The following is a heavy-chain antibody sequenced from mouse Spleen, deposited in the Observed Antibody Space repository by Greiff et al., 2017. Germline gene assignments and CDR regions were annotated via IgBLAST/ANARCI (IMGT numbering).Heavy chain of an antibody. Sequence: QVQLQQPGAELVRPGTSVKLSCKASVYTFTSYWMHWVKQRPGQGLEWIGVIDPSDSYTNYNQKFKGKATLTVDTSSSTAYMQLSSLTSEDSAVYYCASYYGSSWFAYWGQGTLVTVSA. V-gene: IGHV1-59*01. CDR2: IDPSDSYT. CDR3: ASYYGSSWFAY. D-gene: IGHD1-1*01. CDR1: VYTFTSYW. J-gene: IGHJ3*01.